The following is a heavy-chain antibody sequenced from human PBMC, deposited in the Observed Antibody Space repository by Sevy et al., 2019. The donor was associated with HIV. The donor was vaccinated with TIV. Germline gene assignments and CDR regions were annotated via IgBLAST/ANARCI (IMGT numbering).Heavy chain of an antibody. CDR1: GGTFSSYA. Sequence: ASVKVSCKASGGTFSSYAISWVRQAPGQGLEWMGGIIPIFCTANYARKFQGRVTITADESTGTAYMELSSLRSEDTAVYYCAGDSGGYYSWVAFDIWGQGTMVTVSS. V-gene: IGHV1-69*13. CDR2: IIPIFCTA. J-gene: IGHJ3*02. CDR3: AGDSGGYYSWVAFDI. D-gene: IGHD3-22*01.